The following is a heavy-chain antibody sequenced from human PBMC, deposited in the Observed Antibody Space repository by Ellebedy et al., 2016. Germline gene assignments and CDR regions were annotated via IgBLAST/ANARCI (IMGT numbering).Heavy chain of an antibody. D-gene: IGHD6-19*01. CDR2: ISPYSGNT. J-gene: IGHJ4*02. Sequence: ASVKVSCKASGYTFGSYGISWVRQAPGQGLEWTAWISPYSGNTKYAQKLQGRVTMTADTSTSTAYMELTSLTSDDTAVYYCARDKTASSGWRIDYWGQGTLVTVSS. V-gene: IGHV1-18*01. CDR1: GYTFGSYG. CDR3: ARDKTASSGWRIDY.